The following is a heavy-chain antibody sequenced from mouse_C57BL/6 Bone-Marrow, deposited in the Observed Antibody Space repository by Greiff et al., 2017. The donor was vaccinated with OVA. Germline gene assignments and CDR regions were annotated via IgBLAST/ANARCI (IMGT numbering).Heavy chain of an antibody. Sequence: QVQLQQPGAELVKPGASVKMSCKASGYTFTSYWITWVKQRPGQGLEWIGDIYPGSGSTNYNEKFKSKATLTVDTSSSTAYMQLSSLTSEDSAVYYCARYHYSNYVHAMDYWGQGTSVTVSS. J-gene: IGHJ4*01. V-gene: IGHV1-55*01. CDR1: GYTFTSYW. CDR3: ARYHYSNYVHAMDY. D-gene: IGHD2-5*01. CDR2: IYPGSGST.